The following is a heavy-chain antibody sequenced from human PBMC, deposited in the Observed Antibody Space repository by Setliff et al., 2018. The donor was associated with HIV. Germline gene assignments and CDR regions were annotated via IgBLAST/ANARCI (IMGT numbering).Heavy chain of an antibody. CDR1: GDAFSDYY. J-gene: IGHJ3*02. V-gene: IGHV1-2*02. Sequence: ASVKVSCKASGDAFSDYYMHWVRQAPGQGLEWMGWINPNSGGTNYAQKFQGRVNMTRDTSISTTYMELSRLRSDDTAVYYCARDPGYKSTWYGVFDIWGQGTMVTVSS. CDR2: INPNSGGT. CDR3: ARDPGYKSTWYGVFDI. D-gene: IGHD6-13*01.